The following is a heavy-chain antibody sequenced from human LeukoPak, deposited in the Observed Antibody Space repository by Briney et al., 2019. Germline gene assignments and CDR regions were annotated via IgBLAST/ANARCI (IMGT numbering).Heavy chain of an antibody. CDR3: ARLGEKADFDY. D-gene: IGHD3-16*01. V-gene: IGHV3-7*01. CDR2: IKQDGSES. Sequence: GGSLRLSCAASGFTFSSYWMSWVRQAPGKGLEWVANIKQDGSESYSVDSVKGRFTFSRDNAKNSLYLQINSLRAEDTAVYYCARLGEKADFDYWGQGTLATVSS. CDR1: GFTFSSYW. J-gene: IGHJ4*02.